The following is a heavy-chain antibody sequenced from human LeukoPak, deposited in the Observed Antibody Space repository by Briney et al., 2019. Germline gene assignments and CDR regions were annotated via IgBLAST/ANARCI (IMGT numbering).Heavy chain of an antibody. CDR3: ARHRGWLRYWYFDL. J-gene: IGHJ2*01. CDR1: GGSISSYY. CDR2: IHYSGST. V-gene: IGHV4-59*08. D-gene: IGHD3-10*01. Sequence: PSETLSLTCIVSGGSISSYYWSWIRQPPGKGLEWIGFIHYSGSTHYNPSLKSRVTISVDTSKNQFSLKLSSVTAADTAVYYCARHRGWLRYWYFDLWGRGTLVTVSS.